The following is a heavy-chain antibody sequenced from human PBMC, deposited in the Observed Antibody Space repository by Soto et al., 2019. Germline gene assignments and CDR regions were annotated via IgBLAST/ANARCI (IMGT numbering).Heavy chain of an antibody. CDR3: ARGNFVVVVVTRGWYFDY. D-gene: IGHD2-15*01. V-gene: IGHV1-46*01. CDR1: GYTFSNYY. J-gene: IGHJ4*02. Sequence: GASVKVSCKASGYTFSNYYMHWVRQVPGQGLEWMGTINPSGGSTSYAQKFQGRINLTRKTSTGTVHMELRSLKSEDTAVYYCARGNFVVVVVTRGWYFDYWGQGTLVTVSS. CDR2: INPSGGST.